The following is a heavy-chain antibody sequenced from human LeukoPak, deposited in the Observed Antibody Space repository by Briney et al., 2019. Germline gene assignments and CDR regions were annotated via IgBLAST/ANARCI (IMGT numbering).Heavy chain of an antibody. CDR1: GFSISVNY. J-gene: IGHJ3*01. CDR2: VYSTGRT. D-gene: IGHD4-17*01. Sequence: GGSLRLSCAASGFSISVNYIAWVRQVPGKGLEWVSVVYSTGRTSYADSVKGRFTISRDISKNTLYLQMSSLRVEDTAFYYCTRGGEAPAPGDYVTVVWYGFDVWGQGTMVTVSS. V-gene: IGHV3-66*01. CDR3: TRGGEAPAPGDYVTVVWYGFDV.